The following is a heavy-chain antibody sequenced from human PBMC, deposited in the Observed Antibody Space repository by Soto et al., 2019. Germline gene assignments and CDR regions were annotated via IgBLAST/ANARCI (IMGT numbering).Heavy chain of an antibody. CDR3: ARSSGYYLIDC. Sequence: QVQLVQSGAEVKKPGASVKVSCKASGYTFTSYAMHWVRQAPGQRLEWMGWINAGNGNTKYSQKFQGRVTITRDTAASTAYMELSSLRSEDTAVYYCARSSGYYLIDCWGQGTLGTVSS. V-gene: IGHV1-3*01. CDR1: GYTFTSYA. CDR2: INAGNGNT. J-gene: IGHJ4*02. D-gene: IGHD3-22*01.